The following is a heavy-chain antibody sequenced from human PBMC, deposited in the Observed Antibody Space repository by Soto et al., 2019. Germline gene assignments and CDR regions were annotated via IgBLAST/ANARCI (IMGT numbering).Heavy chain of an antibody. Sequence: GGSLRLSCAAAGFTFSNAWMSWVRQAPGKGLEWVGRIKSKTDGGTTDYAAPVKGRFTISRDDSKNTLYLQMNSLKTEDTAVYYCTTQDYDFWSGYYTGRVNYFDYWGQGTLVTVSS. V-gene: IGHV3-15*01. J-gene: IGHJ4*02. CDR3: TTQDYDFWSGYYTGRVNYFDY. CDR1: GFTFSNAW. D-gene: IGHD3-3*01. CDR2: IKSKTDGGTT.